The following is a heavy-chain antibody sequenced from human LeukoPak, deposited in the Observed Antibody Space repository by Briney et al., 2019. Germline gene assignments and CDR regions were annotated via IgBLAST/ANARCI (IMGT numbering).Heavy chain of an antibody. CDR1: GGSISSYY. Sequence: PSETLSLTCTVSGGSISSYYWSWIRQPPGKGLEWIGYIYYSGSTNYNPSLKSRLTISVDTSKNQFSLKLSSVTAADTALYYCARSRGYFDYWGQGTLVTVSS. J-gene: IGHJ4*02. D-gene: IGHD6-13*01. CDR2: IYYSGST. V-gene: IGHV4-59*01. CDR3: ARSRGYFDY.